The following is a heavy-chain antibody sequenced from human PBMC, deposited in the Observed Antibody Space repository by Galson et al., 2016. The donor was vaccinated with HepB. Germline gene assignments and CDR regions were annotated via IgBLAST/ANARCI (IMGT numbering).Heavy chain of an antibody. V-gene: IGHV3-30*18. CDR2: VSSDGSDT. CDR1: GFTFSSFA. D-gene: IGHD5-18*01. CDR3: AKDLDGYTYGYSYSDH. J-gene: IGHJ4*02. Sequence: SLRLSCAASGFTFSSFAIHWVRQAPGKGLEWVAVVSSDGSDTYHADSVKGRFTISRDNSKNTLFLQMTSLRTEDTAVYYCAKDLDGYTYGYSYSDHWGQGTLVTVSS.